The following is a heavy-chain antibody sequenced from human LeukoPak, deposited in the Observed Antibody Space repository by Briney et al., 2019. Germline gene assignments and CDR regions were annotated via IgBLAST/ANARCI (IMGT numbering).Heavy chain of an antibody. V-gene: IGHV3-23*01. J-gene: IGHJ4*02. Sequence: QAGGSLRLSCAASGFTFSSYAMSWVRQAPVKGLEWVSAISGSGGSTYYADSVKGRFTISRDNSKNTLYLQMNSLRAEDTAVYYCAKDLDSSSWSYYFDYWGQGTLVTVSS. CDR2: ISGSGGST. D-gene: IGHD6-13*01. CDR3: AKDLDSSSWSYYFDY. CDR1: GFTFSSYA.